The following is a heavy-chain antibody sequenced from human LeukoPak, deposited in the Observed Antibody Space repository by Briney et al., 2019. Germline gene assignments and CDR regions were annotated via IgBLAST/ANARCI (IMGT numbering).Heavy chain of an antibody. CDR3: ARGLAAAGREYYFDY. J-gene: IGHJ4*02. Sequence: VASVKVSCKASRGTFSSYAISWVRQAPGQGLEWMGGIIPIFGTANYAQKFQGRVTITTDESTSTAYMELSSLRSEDTAVYYCARGLAAAGREYYFDYWGQGTLVTVSS. CDR2: IIPIFGTA. V-gene: IGHV1-69*05. D-gene: IGHD6-13*01. CDR1: RGTFSSYA.